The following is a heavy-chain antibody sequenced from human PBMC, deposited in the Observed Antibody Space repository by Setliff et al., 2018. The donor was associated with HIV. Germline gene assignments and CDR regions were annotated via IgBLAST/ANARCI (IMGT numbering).Heavy chain of an antibody. CDR2: ISSSGTTI. CDR1: GFTFSHYE. V-gene: IGHV3-48*03. D-gene: IGHD3-3*01. Sequence: GSLRLSCAASGFTFSHYEMNWVRQAPGKGLEWVSYISSSGTTIYYADSVKGRFTISRDNAKNSLYLQMNSLRAEDTAVYYCARLPYDFWSGYYMDVWGKGTTVTVSS. CDR3: ARLPYDFWSGYYMDV. J-gene: IGHJ6*03.